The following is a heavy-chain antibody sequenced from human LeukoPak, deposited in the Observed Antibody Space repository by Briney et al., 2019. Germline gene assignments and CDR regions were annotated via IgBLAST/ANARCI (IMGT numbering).Heavy chain of an antibody. V-gene: IGHV4-30-2*01. CDR3: ARDVSSAYAFDI. D-gene: IGHD2-15*01. Sequence: PSETLSLTCTVPGGSISSGGYYWSWIRQPPGKGLEWIGYIYHSGSTYYNPSLKSRVTISVDRSKNQFSLKLSSVTAADTAVYYCARDVSSAYAFDIWGQGTMVTVPS. CDR1: GGSISSGGYY. J-gene: IGHJ3*02. CDR2: IYHSGST.